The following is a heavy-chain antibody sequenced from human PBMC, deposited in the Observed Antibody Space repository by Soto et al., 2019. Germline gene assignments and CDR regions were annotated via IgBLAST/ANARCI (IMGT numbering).Heavy chain of an antibody. CDR3: ARDEYGSNSGSPYNY. CDR1: RFTFSSYW. Sequence: EVQLVESGGGLVQPGGSLRLSCAASRFTFSSYWLSWFRQAPGKGLEWVGNAKPDGSETYYLDSVRGRFTISRDNAKNSLYLQMNSLRAEDTAVYYCARDEYGSNSGSPYNYWGQGTLVSVSS. V-gene: IGHV3-7*04. D-gene: IGHD4-17*01. J-gene: IGHJ4*02. CDR2: AKPDGSET.